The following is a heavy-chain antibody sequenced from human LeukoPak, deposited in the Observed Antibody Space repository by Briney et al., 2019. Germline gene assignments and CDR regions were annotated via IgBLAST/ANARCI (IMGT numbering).Heavy chain of an antibody. CDR1: RYTFTGKF. V-gene: IGHV1-2*02. J-gene: IGHJ4*02. CDR3: ARDRVRLGELSLYFFYFDY. Sequence: ASVKVFCKASRYTFTGKFIHWVRQAPGQGREWMGWIDPNSGGTDYAQKFRGRVTMTRDTSTSAAYMDLSSLISSEEALPYCARDRVRLGELSLYFFYFDYWGQGTLVTVSS. CDR2: IDPNSGGT. D-gene: IGHD3-16*02.